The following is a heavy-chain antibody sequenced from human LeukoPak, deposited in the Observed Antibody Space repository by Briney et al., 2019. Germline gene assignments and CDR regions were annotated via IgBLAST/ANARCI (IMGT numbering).Heavy chain of an antibody. J-gene: IGHJ4*02. CDR2: IYSGGST. CDR1: GFTVSSNY. Sequence: GGSLRPSCAASGFTVSSNYMSWVRQAPGKGLEWVSVIYSGGSTHYADSVKGRFTISRDNSKNTLYLQMNSLRAEDTAVYYCARGAVGYCSGGSCYSVGYWGQGTLVTVSS. V-gene: IGHV3-53*01. CDR3: ARGAVGYCSGGSCYSVGY. D-gene: IGHD2-15*01.